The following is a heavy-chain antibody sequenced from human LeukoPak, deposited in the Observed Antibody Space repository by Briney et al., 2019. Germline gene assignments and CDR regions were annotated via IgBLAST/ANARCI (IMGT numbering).Heavy chain of an antibody. CDR3: ARHPPRPTWDFDY. V-gene: IGHV4-38-2*02. Sequence: SETLSLTCTVSGYSIGSGYYWDWIRQTPGKGLEWGGSIHHSGATYYNPSLKSRVTISMDSPRDQFSLTLSSATAADTALYFCARHPPRPTWDFDYWGQGTLVIVSS. CDR1: GYSIGSGYY. CDR2: IHHSGAT. D-gene: IGHD1-26*01. J-gene: IGHJ4*02.